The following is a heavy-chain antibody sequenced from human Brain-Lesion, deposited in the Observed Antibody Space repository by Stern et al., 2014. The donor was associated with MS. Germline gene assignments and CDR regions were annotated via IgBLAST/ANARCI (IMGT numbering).Heavy chain of an antibody. J-gene: IGHJ6*02. V-gene: IGHV1-2*02. CDR2: INPNTGGT. D-gene: IGHD3-3*01. CDR1: GYIFTGYY. CDR3: ARDQRGITIFGVVTDYYYLGMDV. Sequence: VHLVESGAEVKKPGASVKVSCKTSGYIFTGYYIHWVRQAPGQGLEWMAWINPNTGGTKYAQKFQGRVTMSRDTSISTAYVELSSLTSDDTAVYYCARDQRGITIFGVVTDYYYLGMDVWGQETTVTVSS.